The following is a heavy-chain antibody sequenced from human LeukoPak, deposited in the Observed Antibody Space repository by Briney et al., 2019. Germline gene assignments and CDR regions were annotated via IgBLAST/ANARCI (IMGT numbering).Heavy chain of an antibody. Sequence: PGGSLRLSCAASGFALRDYWMNWVRQAPGKGLEWVANINLGGSVILYVDSVKGRFTASRDNAENSVSLQVNSLRAEDTAVYYCAAWGLHNYWGQGTLVTVSS. J-gene: IGHJ4*02. CDR3: AAWGLHNY. CDR1: GFALRDYW. CDR2: INLGGSVI. V-gene: IGHV3-7*01. D-gene: IGHD7-27*01.